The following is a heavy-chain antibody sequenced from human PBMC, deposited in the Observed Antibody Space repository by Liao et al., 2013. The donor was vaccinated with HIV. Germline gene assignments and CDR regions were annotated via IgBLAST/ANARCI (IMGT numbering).Heavy chain of an antibody. D-gene: IGHD2-15*01. Sequence: QLQLQESGPGLVKPSETLSLTCTVSGGSISSSSYFWNWIRQPAGKGPEWIGHIYTSGTANYNPSLKSRITISLDTSKNQFSLNLASVTAADTAVYFCARSGGFCGGGSCPFDSWGQGTVVTVSS. CDR3: ARSGGFCGGGSCPFDS. J-gene: IGHJ4*02. CDR2: IYTSGTA. CDR1: GGSISSSSYF. V-gene: IGHV4-61*02.